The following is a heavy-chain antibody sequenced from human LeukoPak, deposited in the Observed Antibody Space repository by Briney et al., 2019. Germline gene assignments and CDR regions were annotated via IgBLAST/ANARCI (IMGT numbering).Heavy chain of an antibody. D-gene: IGHD3-10*01. V-gene: IGHV3-23*01. Sequence: GGSLRLSCAASGFTISTYGMSWVRQAPGKGLEWVSSISGGTTYYADSVKGRFTISRDNSKNTVSLQMNSLRAEDTAVYYCAKSVYHSGNYWGQGILVTVSS. CDR3: AKSVYHSGNY. CDR1: GFTISTYG. CDR2: ISGGTT. J-gene: IGHJ4*02.